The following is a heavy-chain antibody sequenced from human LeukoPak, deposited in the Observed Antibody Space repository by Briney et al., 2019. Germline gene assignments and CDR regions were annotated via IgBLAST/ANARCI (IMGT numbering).Heavy chain of an antibody. V-gene: IGHV4-59*01. CDR2: IYYSGST. CDR1: GGSIRCYY. D-gene: IGHD3-9*01. CDR3: ARENDILTGYYFAFDI. Sequence: PSETLSLTCTGSGGSIRCYYWSSIRQPPGKGLEWIGYIYYSGSTNYNPSLKSRVTISVDRFKNQFSLKLSSVTAADRAVYYCARENDILTGYYFAFDIWGQGTMVTVSP. J-gene: IGHJ3*02.